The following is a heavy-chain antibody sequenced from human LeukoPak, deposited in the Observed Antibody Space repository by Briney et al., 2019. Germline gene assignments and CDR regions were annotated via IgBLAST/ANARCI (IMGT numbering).Heavy chain of an antibody. J-gene: IGHJ4*02. CDR2: ISGSGDTT. Sequence: GGSLRLSCAASGFTFSSYAMSWVRQAPGKGLEWVSTISGSGDTTYYADSVKGRFTISRDNSKNTLYLQMNSLRAEDTAVFYCAKGNFYGSGSYYSLGDINYLGQGTLVTVSS. V-gene: IGHV3-23*01. CDR1: GFTFSSYA. CDR3: AKGNFYGSGSYYSLGDINY. D-gene: IGHD3-10*01.